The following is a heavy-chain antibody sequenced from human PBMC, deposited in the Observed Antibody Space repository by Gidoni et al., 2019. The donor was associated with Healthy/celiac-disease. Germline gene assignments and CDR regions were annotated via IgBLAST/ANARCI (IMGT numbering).Heavy chain of an antibody. CDR1: GGSISSGGYY. V-gene: IGHV4-31*03. J-gene: IGHJ5*02. CDR2: IYYSGST. D-gene: IGHD3-16*02. Sequence: QVQLQESGPGLVKPSQTLSLTCTVSGGSISSGGYYWSWIRQHPGKGLEWIGYIYYSGSTYYNPSLKSRVTISVDTSKNQFSLKLSSVTAADTAVYYCARITTGVLVYWFDPWGQGTLVTVSS. CDR3: ARITTGVLVYWFDP.